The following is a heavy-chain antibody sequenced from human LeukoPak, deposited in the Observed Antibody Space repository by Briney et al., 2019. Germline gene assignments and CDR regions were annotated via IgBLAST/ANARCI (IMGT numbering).Heavy chain of an antibody. J-gene: IGHJ3*02. CDR3: ARASWNDLSGALDI. Sequence: SETLSLTCTVSSGSMSSYYWTWIRQPPGKGLERIGYFFNSGDIKYNPSLKSRVSTSVDMSKNQFSLKLSSVTAADTAMYYCARASWNDLSGALDIWGQGTMVTVSS. V-gene: IGHV4-59*01. CDR1: SGSMSSYY. CDR2: FFNSGDI. D-gene: IGHD1-1*01.